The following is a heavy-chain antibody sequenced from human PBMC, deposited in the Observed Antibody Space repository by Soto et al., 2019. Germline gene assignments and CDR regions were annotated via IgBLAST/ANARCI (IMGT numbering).Heavy chain of an antibody. V-gene: IGHV3-15*07. CDR1: GFTFSNAW. CDR3: SREFDI. Sequence: EVQLVESGGGLVKPGGSLRLSCVASGFTFSNAWMNWVRQAPGKGLEWVGRIKSKSDGGTIDYAAPVRGRFTISRDDSKNMLYQQMSSLKSEDTALYYCSREFDIWGQGTMVTVSS. J-gene: IGHJ3*02. CDR2: IKSKSDGGTI.